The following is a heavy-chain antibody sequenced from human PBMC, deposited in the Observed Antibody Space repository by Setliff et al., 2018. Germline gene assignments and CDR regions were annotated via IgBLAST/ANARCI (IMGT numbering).Heavy chain of an antibody. CDR1: GGTFSSYA. V-gene: IGHV1-69*01. J-gene: IGHJ4*02. CDR2: IIPIFGTA. CDR3: ASSRDYNFWSGYYSPLDY. D-gene: IGHD3-3*01. Sequence: VKVSCKASGGTFSSYAISWVRQAPGQGLEWMGGIIPIFGTANYAQKFQGRVTITADESTSTAYMELSSLRSEDTAVYYCASSRDYNFWSGYYSPLDYWGQGTLVTV.